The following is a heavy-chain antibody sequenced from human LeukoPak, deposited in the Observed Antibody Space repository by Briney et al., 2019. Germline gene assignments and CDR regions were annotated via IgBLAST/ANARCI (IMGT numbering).Heavy chain of an antibody. CDR3: ARDRVLFGGVIVSDY. V-gene: IGHV1-18*01. CDR1: GYTFTSYG. CDR2: ISAYNGNT. J-gene: IGHJ4*02. Sequence: GASVKVSCKASGYTFTSYGISWVRQAPGQGLEWMGWISAYNGNTNYAQKLQGRVTMTTDTSTNTAYMELRSLRSDDTAVYYCARDRVLFGGVIVSDYWGQGTLVTVSS. D-gene: IGHD3-16*02.